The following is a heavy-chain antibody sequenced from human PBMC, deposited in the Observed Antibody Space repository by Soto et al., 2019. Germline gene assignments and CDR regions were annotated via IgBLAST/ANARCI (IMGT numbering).Heavy chain of an antibody. CDR3: ARADVTMVRGVLSRVGFDY. J-gene: IGHJ4*02. CDR2: MYNSGST. Sequence: QVQLQESGPGLVKPSQTLSLTCTVSGGSISSGGYYWSWIRQHPGKGLEWIGYMYNSGSTYYNPSLKSRVTISVDTSKNQFSLKVTSVTAADTAVYYCARADVTMVRGVLSRVGFDYWGQGTLVTVSS. V-gene: IGHV4-31*03. D-gene: IGHD3-10*01. CDR1: GGSISSGGYY.